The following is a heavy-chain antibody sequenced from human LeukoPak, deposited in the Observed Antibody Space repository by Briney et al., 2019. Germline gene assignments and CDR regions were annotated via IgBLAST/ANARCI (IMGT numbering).Heavy chain of an antibody. V-gene: IGHV4-59*01. CDR2: VYPSGDT. CDR3: ARAASAHRNTMYYFDN. Sequence: SETLSLTCTVSGASINSYYWGWVRQPPTKELEWIGYVYPSGDTNDNPSVRGRVTMSLDTSKNQFSLRLTSVTAADTAVYYCARAASAHRNTMYYFDNWGQGILVTVSS. D-gene: IGHD1/OR15-1a*01. CDR1: GASINSYY. J-gene: IGHJ4*02.